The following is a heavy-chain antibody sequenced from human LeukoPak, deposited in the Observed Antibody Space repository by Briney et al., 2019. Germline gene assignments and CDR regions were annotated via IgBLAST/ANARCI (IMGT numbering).Heavy chain of an antibody. CDR2: IWYDGSNK. Sequence: GGSLRLSCAASGFTFSSYGMHWVRQAPGKGLEWVAVIWYDGSNKYYADSVKGRFTISRDNSKNTLYLQMNSLRAEDTAVYYCARYGVCSSTSCYPNWFDPWGQGTLVTVSS. CDR1: GFTFSSYG. CDR3: ARYGVCSSTSCYPNWFDP. D-gene: IGHD2-2*01. V-gene: IGHV3-33*01. J-gene: IGHJ5*02.